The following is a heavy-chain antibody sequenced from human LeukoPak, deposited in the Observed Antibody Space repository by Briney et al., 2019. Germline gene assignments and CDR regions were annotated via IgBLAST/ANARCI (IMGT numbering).Heavy chain of an antibody. CDR3: ARALSHCLDY. D-gene: IGHD3-16*01. Sequence: GGSLRLSCVVSGFNFSNYWMNWVRQAPGKGVEGVANIKHDGSEKYYVDSVKGRFSISRDNAKKSLYLQISSLRAEDTAVYYCARALSHCLDYWGQGTLVTVSS. V-gene: IGHV3-7*01. CDR2: IKHDGSEK. CDR1: GFNFSNYW. J-gene: IGHJ4*02.